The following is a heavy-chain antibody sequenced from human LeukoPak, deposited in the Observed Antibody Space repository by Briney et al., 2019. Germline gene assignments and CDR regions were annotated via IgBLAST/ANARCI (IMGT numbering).Heavy chain of an antibody. CDR3: ARAKLGYCSGGSCCDWFDP. Sequence: SETLSLTCTVSGYSISSGYYWGWIRQPPGKGLEWIGSIYHSGSTNYNPSLKSRVTISVDTSKNQFSLKLSSVTAADTAVYYCARAKLGYCSGGSCCDWFDPWGQGTLVTVSS. CDR1: GYSISSGYY. D-gene: IGHD2-15*01. J-gene: IGHJ5*02. CDR2: IYHSGST. V-gene: IGHV4-38-2*02.